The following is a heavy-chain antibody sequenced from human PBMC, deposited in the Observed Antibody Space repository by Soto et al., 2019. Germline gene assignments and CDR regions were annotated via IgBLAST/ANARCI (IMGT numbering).Heavy chain of an antibody. Sequence: EVQLVESGGGLVQPGGSLRLSCAASGFTFSSYSMNWVRQAPGKGLEWFSYISSSSSTIYYADSVKGRFTISRDNAKNSLYLQMNSLRAEDTAVYYCARANYYGSPGDFDYWGQGTLVNVSS. D-gene: IGHD3-10*01. V-gene: IGHV3-48*01. CDR3: ARANYYGSPGDFDY. CDR2: ISSSSSTI. CDR1: GFTFSSYS. J-gene: IGHJ4*02.